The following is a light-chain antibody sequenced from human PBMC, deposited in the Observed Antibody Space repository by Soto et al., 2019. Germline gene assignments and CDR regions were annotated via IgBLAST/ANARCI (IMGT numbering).Light chain of an antibody. J-gene: IGKJ2*01. CDR3: QQYNNWPYT. V-gene: IGKV3-15*01. CDR2: RAS. CDR1: QHVSSN. Sequence: EIVMTQSPATLSVSPGGSATLSCRASQHVSSNFAWYRQKPGQAPTLLIYRASTRATGIPARFSGSGSGTEFTLTISRLQSEDFEVYYCQQYNNWPYTFGQGTKLEIK.